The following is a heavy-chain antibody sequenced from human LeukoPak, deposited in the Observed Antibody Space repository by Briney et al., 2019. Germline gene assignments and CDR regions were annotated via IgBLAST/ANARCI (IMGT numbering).Heavy chain of an antibody. CDR2: IWYDGSDK. CDR1: GFPFSNYA. Sequence: GTSLRLSCAASGFPFSNYAMHWVRQDPGKGLEWVAVIWYDGSDKYYGESLKGRFTISRDNSKNTLYLQMNSLRADDSAVYYCAIGPPGDFWTYDYYYYGMAGSGQGTTVTVSS. D-gene: IGHD3/OR15-3a*01. V-gene: IGHV3-33*01. CDR3: AIGPPGDFWTYDYYYYGMAG. J-gene: IGHJ6*02.